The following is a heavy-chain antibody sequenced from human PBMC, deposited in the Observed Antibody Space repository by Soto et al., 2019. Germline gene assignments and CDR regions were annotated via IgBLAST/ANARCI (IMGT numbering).Heavy chain of an antibody. CDR2: ISAYNGNT. CDR3: ARDMMFAKIWYYDFWSGESYGMDV. CDR1: GYTFTSYG. D-gene: IGHD3-3*01. Sequence: QVQLVQSGAEVKKPGASVKVSCKASGYTFTSYGISWVRQAPGQGLEWMGWISAYNGNTNYAQKLQGRVTMTTDTSTSTAYMELRSLRSDDTAVYYCARDMMFAKIWYYDFWSGESYGMDVWGQGTTVTVSS. J-gene: IGHJ6*02. V-gene: IGHV1-18*01.